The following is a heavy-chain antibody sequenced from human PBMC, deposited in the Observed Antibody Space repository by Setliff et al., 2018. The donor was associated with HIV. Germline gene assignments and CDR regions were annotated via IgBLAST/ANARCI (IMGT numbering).Heavy chain of an antibody. CDR1: GGTFSSYA. V-gene: IGHV1-69*06. CDR2: IIPIFGTA. Sequence: SVKVSCKASGGTFSSYAISWVRQAPGQGLEWMGRIIPIFGTANYAQKFQGRVTITADKSTSTAYMELSSLRSEDTAVYYCARNPQPTGTPDYYYYYSGMDVWGQGTTVTVSS. CDR3: ARNPQPTGTPDYYYYYSGMDV. J-gene: IGHJ6*02. D-gene: IGHD1-1*01.